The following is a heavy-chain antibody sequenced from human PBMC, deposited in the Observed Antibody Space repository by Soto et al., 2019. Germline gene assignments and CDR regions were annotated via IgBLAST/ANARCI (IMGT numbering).Heavy chain of an antibody. CDR3: ARENNEFRILYPMAFDY. Sequence: QVQLQESGPGLVKPSETLSLTCTVSGGSVTKYYWSWIRQPAGKGLECLGRISTSGNVVCKACLRSPRTISEDTSKNQFSLRLTSVTAVDTAVYYCARENNEFRILYPMAFDYWGQGALVTVSS. J-gene: IGHJ4*02. CDR2: ISTSGNV. CDR1: GGSVTKYY. D-gene: IGHD3-10*01. V-gene: IGHV4-4*07.